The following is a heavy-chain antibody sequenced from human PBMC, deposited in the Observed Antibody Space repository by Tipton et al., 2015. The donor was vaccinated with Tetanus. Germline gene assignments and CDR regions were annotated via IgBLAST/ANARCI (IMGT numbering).Heavy chain of an antibody. CDR2: IYYSGST. Sequence: TLSLTCTVSGGSINNNNDFWGWIRQPPGKGLEWIGYIYYSGSTNYNPSLKSRVTISVDTSKNQFSLKLSSVTAADTAVYYCARGGIAAAGGGLDYWGQGTLVTVSS. V-gene: IGHV4-61*05. CDR3: ARGGIAAAGGGLDY. CDR1: GGSINNNNDF. D-gene: IGHD6-13*01. J-gene: IGHJ4*02.